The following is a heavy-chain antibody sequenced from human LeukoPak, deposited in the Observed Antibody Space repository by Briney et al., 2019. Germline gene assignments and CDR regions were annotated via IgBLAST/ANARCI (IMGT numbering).Heavy chain of an antibody. CDR3: ARGRAYYYGSGTIGGFDY. D-gene: IGHD3-10*01. CDR1: GGSFSGYY. J-gene: IGHJ4*02. V-gene: IGHV4-34*01. Sequence: SETLSLTCAVYGGSFSGYYWSWIRQPPGKGLEWIGEINHSGSTNYNPSLKSRVTISVDTSKNQFPLKLSSVTAADTAVYYCARGRAYYYGSGTIGGFDYWGQGTLVTVSS. CDR2: INHSGST.